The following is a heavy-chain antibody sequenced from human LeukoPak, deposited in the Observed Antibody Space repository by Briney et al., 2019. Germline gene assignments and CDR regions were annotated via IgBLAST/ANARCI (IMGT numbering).Heavy chain of an antibody. CDR1: GSSISSGNY. J-gene: IGHJ4*02. CDR2: IYHSGNT. Sequence: SETLSLTCGVSGSSISSGNYWGWIRQPPGQGLEWIGTIYHSGNTYYNPSLKSRVTLSVDTSKNQFSLNLNSVTAADTAVYCCARGGFCSGPTCYSLWFWGPGTLVTVSS. V-gene: IGHV4-38-2*01. CDR3: ARGGFCSGPTCYSLWF. D-gene: IGHD2-15*01.